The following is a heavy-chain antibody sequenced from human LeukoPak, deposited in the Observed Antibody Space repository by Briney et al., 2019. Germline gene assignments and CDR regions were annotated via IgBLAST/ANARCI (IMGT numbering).Heavy chain of an antibody. Sequence: PGGSLRLSCAASGFTVSSNYMSWVRQAPGKGLEWVSVISGSGGSTYYADSVKGRFTISRDNSKNTLYLQMNSLRAEDTAVYYCAKGPPPPPLWFYFDYWGQGTLVTVSS. J-gene: IGHJ4*02. CDR2: ISGSGGST. D-gene: IGHD5-18*01. V-gene: IGHV3-23*01. CDR3: AKGPPPPPLWFYFDY. CDR1: GFTVSSNY.